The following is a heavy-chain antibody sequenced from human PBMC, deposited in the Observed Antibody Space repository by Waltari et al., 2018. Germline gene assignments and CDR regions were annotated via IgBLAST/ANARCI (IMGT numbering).Heavy chain of an antibody. V-gene: IGHV1-69*05. CDR3: ARAPALEEQQLVR. D-gene: IGHD6-13*01. CDR1: GGTFSSYA. Sequence: QVQLVQSGAEVKKPGSSVKVSCKASGGTFSSYAISWVRQAPGQGLEWMGGIIPIFGTANYAQKFQGRVTMTRNTSISTAYMELSSLRSEDTAVYYCARAPALEEQQLVRWGQGTLVTVSS. J-gene: IGHJ4*02. CDR2: IIPIFGTA.